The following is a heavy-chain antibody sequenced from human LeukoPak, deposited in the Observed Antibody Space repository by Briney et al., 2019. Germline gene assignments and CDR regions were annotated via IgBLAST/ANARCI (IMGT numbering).Heavy chain of an antibody. D-gene: IGHD2-15*01. J-gene: IGHJ4*02. CDR1: GLTFSIHW. Sequence: EAGGSLRLSCAASGLTFSIHWMNWVRQAPGKGLECVANINQDGSDKYYVDSVKGRFTISRDNTENSLYLQMNSLRAEDTAVYYCAREALYCSGGSCYFDYWGQGTLVTVSS. CDR3: AREALYCSGGSCYFDY. V-gene: IGHV3-7*01. CDR2: INQDGSDK.